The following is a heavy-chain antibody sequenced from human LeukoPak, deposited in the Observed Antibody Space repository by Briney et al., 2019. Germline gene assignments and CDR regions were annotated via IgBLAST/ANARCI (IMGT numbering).Heavy chain of an antibody. Sequence: SETLSLTCTVSGGSISSGGYYWSWIRQHPGKGLEWIGYIYYSGSTYYNPSLKSRVTISVDTSKNQFSLKLSSVTAADTAVYYCARDGGSTSPSAGYVFDIWGQGTMVTVSS. CDR3: ARDGGSTSPSAGYVFDI. D-gene: IGHD2-2*01. CDR2: IYYSGST. CDR1: GGSISSGGYY. J-gene: IGHJ3*02. V-gene: IGHV4-31*03.